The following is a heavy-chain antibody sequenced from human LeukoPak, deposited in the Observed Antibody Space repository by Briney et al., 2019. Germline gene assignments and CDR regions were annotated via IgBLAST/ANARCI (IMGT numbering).Heavy chain of an antibody. CDR3: ARPKYSYGSDAFDI. Sequence: SETLSLTCTVSGGSISSYYWSWIRQPPGKGLEWIGYIYYSGSTNYNPSLKSRVTISVDTSKYQFSLKLSSVTAADTAVYYCARPKYSYGSDAFDIWGQGTMVIVSS. V-gene: IGHV4-59*01. J-gene: IGHJ3*02. D-gene: IGHD5-18*01. CDR1: GGSISSYY. CDR2: IYYSGST.